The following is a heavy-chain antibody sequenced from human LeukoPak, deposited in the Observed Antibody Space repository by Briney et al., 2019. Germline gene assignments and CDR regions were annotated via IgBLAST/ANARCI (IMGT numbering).Heavy chain of an antibody. CDR2: ISYDGSNK. D-gene: IGHD3-16*01. V-gene: IGHV3-30*18. J-gene: IGHJ4*02. Sequence: GSLRLSCAASGFTFSSYGMHWVRQAPGKGLEWVAVISYDGSNKYYADSVKGRFTISRDNSKNTLYLQMNSLRAEDTAVYYCAKGGDHFDYWGQGTLVTVSS. CDR3: AKGGDHFDY. CDR1: GFTFSSYG.